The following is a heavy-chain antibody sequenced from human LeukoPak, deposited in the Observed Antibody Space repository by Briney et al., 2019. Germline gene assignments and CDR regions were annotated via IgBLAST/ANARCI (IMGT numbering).Heavy chain of an antibody. Sequence: GASVKVSCKASGYTFTSYYMHWVRQAPGQGLEWMGIINPSDGSTNYAHKFQGRVTITTDESTSTAYMELSSLRSEDTAVYYCARGTVPFDYWGQGTLVTVSS. J-gene: IGHJ4*02. CDR3: ARGTVPFDY. D-gene: IGHD4-11*01. V-gene: IGHV1-46*01. CDR2: INPSDGST. CDR1: GYTFTSYY.